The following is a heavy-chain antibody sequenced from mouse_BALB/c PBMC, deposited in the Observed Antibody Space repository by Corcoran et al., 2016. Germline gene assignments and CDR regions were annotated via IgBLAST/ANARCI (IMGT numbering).Heavy chain of an antibody. D-gene: IGHD2-14*01. CDR3: ARWVRRDYYAMDY. CDR1: GYTFTNYG. V-gene: IGHV9-1*02. Sequence: QIQLVQSGPELKKPGETVKISCKASGYTFTNYGMNWVKQAPGKGLKWMGWINTYNGEPTYADDFKGRFAFSLETSASTAYLQINNLKNEDMATYFCARWVRRDYYAMDYWGQGTSVTVSS. CDR2: INTYNGEP. J-gene: IGHJ4*01.